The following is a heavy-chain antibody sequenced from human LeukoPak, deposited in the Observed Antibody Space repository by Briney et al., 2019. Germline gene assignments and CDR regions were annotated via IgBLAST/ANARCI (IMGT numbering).Heavy chain of an antibody. Sequence: ASVKVSCKASGYTFTDYYLHWVRQAPGQGLEWMGWINPNSGGTNYAQKFRGRVTMTRDTSITTAYMELSRLRSDDRAVYYCARDGNWNVLQFDYWGQGTLVTVSS. J-gene: IGHJ4*02. CDR1: GYTFTDYY. V-gene: IGHV1-2*02. D-gene: IGHD1-1*01. CDR2: INPNSGGT. CDR3: ARDGNWNVLQFDY.